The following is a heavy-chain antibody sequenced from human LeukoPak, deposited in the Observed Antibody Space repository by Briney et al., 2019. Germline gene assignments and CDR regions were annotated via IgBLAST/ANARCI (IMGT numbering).Heavy chain of an antibody. CDR3: ARSGGYNRLDY. CDR2: INGDGTST. V-gene: IGHV3-74*01. CDR1: GLTFSTYW. J-gene: IGHJ4*02. D-gene: IGHD5-18*01. Sequence: GGSLRLSCAASGLTFSTYWMYWFRQAPGRGLVWVSRINGDGTSTSYADSVKGRFTISRDNAENTLYLQMNSLRAEDTAVYYCARSGGYNRLDYWGQGALVTVSS.